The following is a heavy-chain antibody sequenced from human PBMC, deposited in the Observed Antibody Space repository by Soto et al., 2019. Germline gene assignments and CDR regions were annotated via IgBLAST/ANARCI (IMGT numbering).Heavy chain of an antibody. J-gene: IGHJ6*02. Sequence: QVQLVQSGAEVKKPGSSVKVSCKASGGTFSSYAISWVRQAPGQGLEWMGGIIPIFGTANYAQKFQGRVTITADESTSTAYMELSSLRSDDTAVYYCARGPPKVAAAGIRGNYYDGMDVWGQGTTVTVSS. V-gene: IGHV1-69*12. CDR2: IIPIFGTA. CDR3: ARGPPKVAAAGIRGNYYDGMDV. D-gene: IGHD6-13*01. CDR1: GGTFSSYA.